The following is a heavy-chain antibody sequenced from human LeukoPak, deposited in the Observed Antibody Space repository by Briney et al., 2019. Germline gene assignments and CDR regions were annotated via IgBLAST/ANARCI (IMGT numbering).Heavy chain of an antibody. CDR2: IYSGGST. V-gene: IGHV3-53*01. CDR3: AIERTVTLSTD. D-gene: IGHD3/OR15-3a*01. CDR1: GVTVINNC. J-gene: IGHJ4*02. Sequence: GGSLRHSSAASGVTVINNCMNRVRQPPGKGLEWVSVIYSGGSTYYADSVKGRFTISRDNSKNTVYLQMNSLRAEDTAVYYCAIERTVTLSTDSGQATLVTVSS.